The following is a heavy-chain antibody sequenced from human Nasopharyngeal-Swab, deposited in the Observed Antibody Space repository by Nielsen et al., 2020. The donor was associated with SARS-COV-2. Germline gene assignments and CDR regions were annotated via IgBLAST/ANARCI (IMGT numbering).Heavy chain of an antibody. J-gene: IGHJ4*02. D-gene: IGHD1-26*01. CDR3: ARSGTVGAPGLDY. V-gene: IGHV1-3*01. Sequence: ASVKVSCKASGYTFTTYAIHWVRQAPGQRLEWMAWINAGTGNREYSQKFQGRVTISTDTSASTAYTELGGLTSEDTAVYYCARSGTVGAPGLDYWGQGTLVTVSS. CDR2: INAGTGNR. CDR1: GYTFTTYA.